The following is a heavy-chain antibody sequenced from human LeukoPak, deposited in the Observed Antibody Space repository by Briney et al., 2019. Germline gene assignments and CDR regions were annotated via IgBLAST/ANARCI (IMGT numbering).Heavy chain of an antibody. CDR2: ISGSGGST. V-gene: IGHV3-23*01. CDR1: GFTFSSYA. CDR3: AKDRDYYDSSGYYPPPSDAFDI. J-gene: IGHJ3*02. Sequence: GGSLRLSCAASGFTFSSYAMSWVRQAPGKGLEWVSAISGSGGSTYYADSVKGRFTISRDNSKNTLYLQMNSLRAEHTAVYYCAKDRDYYDSSGYYPPPSDAFDIWGQGTMVTVSS. D-gene: IGHD3-22*01.